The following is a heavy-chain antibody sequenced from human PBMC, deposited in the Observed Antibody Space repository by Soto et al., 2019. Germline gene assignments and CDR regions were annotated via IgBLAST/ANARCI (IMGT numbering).Heavy chain of an antibody. CDR3: ARGYCSSTSCYRDYYYMDV. V-gene: IGHV1-3*01. Sequence: ASVKVSCKASGYTFTSYAMHWVRQAPGQRLEWMGWINAGNGNTKYSQKFQGRVTITRDTSASTAYMELSSLRSEDTAVYYCARGYCSSTSCYRDYYYMDVWGKGTTVTVSS. CDR1: GYTFTSYA. J-gene: IGHJ6*03. D-gene: IGHD2-2*01. CDR2: INAGNGNT.